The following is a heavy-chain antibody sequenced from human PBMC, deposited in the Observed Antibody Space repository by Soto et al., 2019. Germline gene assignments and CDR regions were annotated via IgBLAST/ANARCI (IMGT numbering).Heavy chain of an antibody. J-gene: IGHJ3*02. CDR3: ARDKRSWASGEGAFDI. Sequence: QVQLVQSGAEVKKPGASVKVSCKASGYTFTNYGISWVRQAPGQGLEWMGWISAYDGNTNYAQKLQGRVTMTTDTSTSTAYMELRSLRSDDTAVYYCARDKRSWASGEGAFDIWGQGTMVTVSS. CDR2: ISAYDGNT. V-gene: IGHV1-18*01. D-gene: IGHD3-16*01. CDR1: GYTFTNYG.